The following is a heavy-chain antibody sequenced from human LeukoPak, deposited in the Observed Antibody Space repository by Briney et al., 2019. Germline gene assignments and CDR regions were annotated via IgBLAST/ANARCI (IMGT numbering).Heavy chain of an antibody. V-gene: IGHV3-21*01. CDR1: GFTFGTYS. J-gene: IGHJ4*02. CDR3: ARGPPYSDSSGYYYDY. Sequence: GGSLRLSCAASGFTFGTYSMIWLRQAPGKGLEWVSSISGSSIYIYYADSVKGRFTISRDNAKNSLYLQMNSLRAEDTAVYYCARGPPYSDSSGYYYDYWGQGTLVTVSS. D-gene: IGHD3-22*01. CDR2: ISGSSIYI.